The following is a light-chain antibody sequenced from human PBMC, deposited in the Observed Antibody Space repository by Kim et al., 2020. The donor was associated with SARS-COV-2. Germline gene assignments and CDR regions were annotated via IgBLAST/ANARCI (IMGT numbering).Light chain of an antibody. CDR2: EDT. V-gene: IGLV3-25*03. Sequence: QGQTARITCSGDALPNQYAYWFQQKPGQAPVLVIYEDTERPSGIPERFSGSTSGTTVTLTISGIQAEDEADYYCQSSDSSDTFWVFGGGTQLTVL. J-gene: IGLJ3*02. CDR3: QSSDSSDTFWV. CDR1: ALPNQY.